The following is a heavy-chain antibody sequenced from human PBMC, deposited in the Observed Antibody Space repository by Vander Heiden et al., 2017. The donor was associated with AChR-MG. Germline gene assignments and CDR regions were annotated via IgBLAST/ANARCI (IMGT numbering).Heavy chain of an antibody. CDR3: ARGTDYGDLIDY. V-gene: IGHV1-3*01. J-gene: IGHJ4*02. Sequence: QVQLVQSGAEVKKPGASVKVSCKASGDTFTSYAMHWVRQAPGQRLEWMGWINAGNGNTKYSQKFQGRVTITRDKAESTAYMELSSLRSEETAVYYCARGTDYGDLIDYWGQGNLVTVSS. D-gene: IGHD4-17*01. CDR1: GDTFTSYA. CDR2: INAGNGNT.